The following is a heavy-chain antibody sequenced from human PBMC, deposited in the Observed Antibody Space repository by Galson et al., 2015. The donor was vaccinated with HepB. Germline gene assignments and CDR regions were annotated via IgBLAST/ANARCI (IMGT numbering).Heavy chain of an antibody. CDR2: ISNTSSSI. J-gene: IGHJ3*02. Sequence: SLRLSCAASGFAFSYYTLNWVRQAPGKGLEWVACISNTSSSIDYADSVKGRFTISRDNAKNSLYLQLNSLRDEDTAVYYCARGPLPRDAFDIWGQGTMVTVSS. CDR3: ARGPLPRDAFDI. V-gene: IGHV3-48*02. CDR1: GFAFSYYT.